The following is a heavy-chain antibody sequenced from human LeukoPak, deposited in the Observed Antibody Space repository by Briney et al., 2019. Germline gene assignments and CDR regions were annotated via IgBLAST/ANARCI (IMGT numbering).Heavy chain of an antibody. CDR3: AKDIAHYPGYFDY. D-gene: IGHD2-21*01. CDR2: ISWNSGSI. J-gene: IGHJ4*02. CDR1: GFTFDDYA. Sequence: GGSLRLSCAASGFTFDDYAMPWVRQAPGKGLEWVSGISWNSGSIGYADSVKGRFTISRDNAKNSLYLQMNSLRAEDTALYYCAKDIAHYPGYFDYWGQGTLVTVSS. V-gene: IGHV3-9*01.